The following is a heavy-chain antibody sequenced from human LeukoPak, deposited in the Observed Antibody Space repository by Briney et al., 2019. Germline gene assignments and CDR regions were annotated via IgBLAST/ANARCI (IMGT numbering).Heavy chain of an antibody. Sequence: GGSLRLSCAASGFTFSSYSMNWVRQAPGKGLEWVSSISSSSSYIYYADSVKGRFTISRDNAKNSLYLQMNSLSAEDTAVYYCARDPGGGDSNFDYWGQGTLVTVSS. CDR3: ARDPGGGDSNFDY. J-gene: IGHJ4*02. CDR2: ISSSSSYI. V-gene: IGHV3-21*01. CDR1: GFTFSSYS. D-gene: IGHD2-21*02.